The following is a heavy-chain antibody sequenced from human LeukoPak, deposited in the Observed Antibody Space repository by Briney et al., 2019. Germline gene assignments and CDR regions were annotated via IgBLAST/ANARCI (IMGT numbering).Heavy chain of an antibody. Sequence: GGSLRLSCAASGFTFSSYAMSWVRQAPGKGLEWVSAISGSGGSTYYADSVKGQFTISRDNSKNTLYLQMNSLRAEDTAVYYCAKDRSYSYGTDYFDYWGQGTLVTVSS. CDR2: ISGSGGST. D-gene: IGHD5-18*01. CDR3: AKDRSYSYGTDYFDY. V-gene: IGHV3-23*01. J-gene: IGHJ4*02. CDR1: GFTFSSYA.